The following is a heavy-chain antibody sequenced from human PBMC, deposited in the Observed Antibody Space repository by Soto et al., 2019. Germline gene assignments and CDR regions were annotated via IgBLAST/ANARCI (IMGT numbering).Heavy chain of an antibody. V-gene: IGHV1-18*01. J-gene: IGHJ5*02. CDR1: GYTFTSVG. CDR3: ARGKDFGVVIPSKTNWFDP. Sequence: ASVKVSCKASGYTFTSVGISWVRQAPGQGLEWMGWINTYNGNTDCAEKFQGRVTMTTDTSTNTAYMELRSLRSDDTAVYYCARGKDFGVVIPSKTNWFDPWGQGTLVTVSS. D-gene: IGHD3-3*01. CDR2: INTYNGNT.